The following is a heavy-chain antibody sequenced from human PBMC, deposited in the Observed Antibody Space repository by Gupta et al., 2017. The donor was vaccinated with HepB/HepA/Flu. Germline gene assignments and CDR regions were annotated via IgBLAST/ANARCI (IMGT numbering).Heavy chain of an antibody. V-gene: IGHV4-34*01. Sequence: QVQLQQWGAGLLKPSETLSLTCAVYGGSFSGYYCSWIRQPPGKGLEWIGEINHSGSTNYNPSLKSRVTISVDTSKNQFSLKLSSVTAADTAVYYCARVGPSRGYSYGWSDYWGQGTLVTVSS. D-gene: IGHD5-18*01. CDR1: GGSFSGYY. CDR2: INHSGST. J-gene: IGHJ4*02. CDR3: ARVGPSRGYSYGWSDY.